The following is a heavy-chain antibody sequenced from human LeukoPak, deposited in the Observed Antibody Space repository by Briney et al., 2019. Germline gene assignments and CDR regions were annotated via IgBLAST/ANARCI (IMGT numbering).Heavy chain of an antibody. Sequence: GGSLRLSCAASGFTFDDYAMHWVRQAPGKGLEWVSGISWNSGSIGYADSVKGRFTISRDNAKNSLYLQMNSLRAEDTALYYCAKDIRAGYYGMDVWGQGTTVTVSS. V-gene: IGHV3-9*01. CDR3: AKDIRAGYYGMDV. CDR1: GFTFDDYA. CDR2: ISWNSGSI. J-gene: IGHJ6*02.